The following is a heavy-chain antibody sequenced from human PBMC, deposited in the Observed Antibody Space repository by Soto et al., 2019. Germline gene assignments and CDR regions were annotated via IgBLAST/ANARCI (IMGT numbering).Heavy chain of an antibody. Sequence: QVQLVQSGAEVKKPGASVKVSCKASGYTFTGYYMHWVRQAPGQGREWMGWINPNSGGTNYAQKFQGWVSMTRETSISTAYMELGRLRSDDTAVHYCARFGAGRGVYCYYGMDVCGQGTTVTVSS. CDR3: ARFGAGRGVYCYYGMDV. CDR1: GYTFTGYY. V-gene: IGHV1-2*04. J-gene: IGHJ6*02. D-gene: IGHD3-10*01. CDR2: INPNSGGT.